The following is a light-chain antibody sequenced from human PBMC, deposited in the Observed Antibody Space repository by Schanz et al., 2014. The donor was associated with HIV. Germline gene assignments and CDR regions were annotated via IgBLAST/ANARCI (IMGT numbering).Light chain of an antibody. Sequence: QSALTQPPSASGSPGQSVTISCTGTSSDVGGYNYVSWYQQHPGKAPKLMIYEVSERPSGVPDRFSGSKSGNTASLTVSGLQAEDEADYYCAAWDVNLNGPVFGGGTKLTVL. CDR1: SSDVGGYNY. CDR2: EVS. V-gene: IGLV2-8*01. J-gene: IGLJ2*01. CDR3: AAWDVNLNGPV.